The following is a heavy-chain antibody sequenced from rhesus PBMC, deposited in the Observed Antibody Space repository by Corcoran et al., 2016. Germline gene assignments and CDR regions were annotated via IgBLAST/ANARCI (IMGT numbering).Heavy chain of an antibody. J-gene: IGHJ4*01. D-gene: IGHD3-28*01. CDR1: GFSLSTSGMG. CDR3: ARGATYYYGSGYYTGFDY. V-gene: IGHV2S1*01. CDR2: IYWDDDK. Sequence: QVTLKESGPALVKPTQTLTLTCTFSGFSLSTSGMGVGWIRPPPGKALEWLASIYWDDDKYYSTSLKSRLTISKDTSKNQVVLTMTNMDPVDTATYYCARGATYYYGSGYYTGFDYWGQGVLVTVSS.